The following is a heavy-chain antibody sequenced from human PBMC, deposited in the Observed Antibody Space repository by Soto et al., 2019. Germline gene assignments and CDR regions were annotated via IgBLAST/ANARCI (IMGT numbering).Heavy chain of an antibody. D-gene: IGHD3-9*01. CDR1: GYTFTSYY. Sequence: ASVKVSCKASGYTFTSYYMHWVRQAPGQGLEWMGIINPSGGSTSYAQKFQGRVTMTRDTSTSTVYMELSSLRSEDTAVYYCASSMTGYYAFDIWAQRTMVTVSS. CDR2: INPSGGST. V-gene: IGHV1-46*03. J-gene: IGHJ3*02. CDR3: ASSMTGYYAFDI.